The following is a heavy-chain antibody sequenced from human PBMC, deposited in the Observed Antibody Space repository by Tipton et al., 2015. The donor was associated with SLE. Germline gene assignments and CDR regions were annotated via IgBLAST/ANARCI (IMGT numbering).Heavy chain of an antibody. CDR1: GYTFTSYY. CDR2: INPSAGST. CDR3: ARDGSSSSYFDY. D-gene: IGHD6-13*01. V-gene: IGHV1-46*01. Sequence: QSGAEVKKPGASVKVSCKASGYTFTSYYMHWVRQAPGQGLEWMGVINPSAGSTSYAQKFQGRVIMTGDTSTRTAYMELSSLRSEDTAVYYCARDGSSSSYFDYWGQGTLVTVSS. J-gene: IGHJ4*02.